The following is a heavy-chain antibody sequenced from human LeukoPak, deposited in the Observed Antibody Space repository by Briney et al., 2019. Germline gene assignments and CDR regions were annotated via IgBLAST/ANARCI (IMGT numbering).Heavy chain of an antibody. CDR2: ISWNSGSI. D-gene: IGHD5-18*01. CDR3: AKGYSYGSLDAFDI. V-gene: IGHV3-9*01. CDR1: GFTFSSYD. Sequence: PGGSLRLSCAASGFTFSSYDMHWVRQAPGKGLEWVSGISWNSGSIGYADSVKGRFTISRDNAKNSLYLQMNSLRAEDTALYYCAKGYSYGSLDAFDIWGQGTMVTVSS. J-gene: IGHJ3*02.